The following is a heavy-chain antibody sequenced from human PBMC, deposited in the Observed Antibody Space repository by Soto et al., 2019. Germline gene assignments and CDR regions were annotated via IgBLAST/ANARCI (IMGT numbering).Heavy chain of an antibody. CDR1: GYAFSDNG. D-gene: IGHD1-1*01. CDR3: AREGQFAHNGNQLMDV. CDR2: ISTYTGKT. V-gene: IGHV1-18*04. J-gene: IGHJ6*02. Sequence: QVQLVQSGAEVKKPGASVKVSCKASGYAFSDNGVSWVRQAPGQGLECMGWISTYTGKTNYAQKFQYRATLTTDTSTSTAYMDLRSLRPDDTAVYYCAREGQFAHNGNQLMDVWGQGTTVTVSS.